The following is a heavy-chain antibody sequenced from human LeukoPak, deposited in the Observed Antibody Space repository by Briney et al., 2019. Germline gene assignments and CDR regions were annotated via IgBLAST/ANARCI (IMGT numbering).Heavy chain of an antibody. CDR3: ARALQSEHLEH. CDR1: GGTFSSYA. J-gene: IGHJ4*02. D-gene: IGHD1-26*01. Sequence: EASVKVSCKASGGTFSSYAISWVRQAPGQGLEWMGGIITIFGTANYAQKFQGRVTITTDESTSTAYMELSSLRSEDTAVYYCARALQSEHLEHWGQGTLVTVSS. V-gene: IGHV1-69*05. CDR2: IITIFGTA.